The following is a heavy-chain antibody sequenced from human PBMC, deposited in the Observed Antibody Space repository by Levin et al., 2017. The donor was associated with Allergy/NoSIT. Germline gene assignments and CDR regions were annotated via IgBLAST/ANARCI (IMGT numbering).Heavy chain of an antibody. D-gene: IGHD3-22*01. CDR3: ARDIPYNYESRLELRGESVWN. J-gene: IGHJ4*02. Sequence: GESLKISCAASGFTFSTYNMNWVRQGPGKGLEWVSSISSSSSSIYYADSVRGRFTISRDNAKNTLYLQMNSLRGEDTAVYYCARDIPYNYESRLELRGESVWNWGQGTLVTVSS. V-gene: IGHV3-21*01. CDR1: GFTFSTYN. CDR2: ISSSSSSI.